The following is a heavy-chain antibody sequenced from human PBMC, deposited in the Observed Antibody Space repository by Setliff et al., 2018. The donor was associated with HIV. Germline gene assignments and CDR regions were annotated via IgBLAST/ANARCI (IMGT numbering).Heavy chain of an antibody. J-gene: IGHJ4*02. CDR3: ARGDYYDSTGYEGLDS. CDR1: SFSGYR. V-gene: IGHV4-34*01. Sequence: SFSGYRWTWIRQPPGKGLEWIGEINHRGSTTYNPSLRSRVTISVDTSKNQFSLKLNSVTAADTAVYYCARGDYYDSTGYEGLDSWGRGTLVTVSS. D-gene: IGHD3-22*01. CDR2: INHRGST.